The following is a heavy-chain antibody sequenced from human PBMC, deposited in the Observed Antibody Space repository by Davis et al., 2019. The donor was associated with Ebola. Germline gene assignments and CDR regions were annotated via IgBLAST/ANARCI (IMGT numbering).Heavy chain of an antibody. CDR3: ASLLSSYWYFDL. D-gene: IGHD2-2*01. V-gene: IGHV4-39*07. Sequence: PSETLSLTCTVSGGSINSNTFYWGWIRQSPGKGLEWIGRIYYSGATDYNASLKSRVTLSVDTSKRQFSLKLSSVTAADTAVYYCASLLSSYWYFDLWGRGTLVTVSS. CDR1: GGSINSNTFY. CDR2: IYYSGAT. J-gene: IGHJ2*01.